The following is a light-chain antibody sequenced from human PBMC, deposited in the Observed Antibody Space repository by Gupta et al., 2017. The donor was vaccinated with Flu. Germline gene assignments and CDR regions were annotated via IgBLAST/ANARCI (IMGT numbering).Light chain of an antibody. CDR2: GAS. V-gene: IGKV3-20*01. CDR1: QSVTSRN. Sequence: EIVLTQSPGTLSLSPGDRATLSCRASQSVTSRNIAWYQQKPGQAPRLLIYGASSRASGIPDRFSGSGSGTDFTLSISRLEPEDFAVYSCQHYGSSPGTFGQGTKVEIK. CDR3: QHYGSSPGT. J-gene: IGKJ1*01.